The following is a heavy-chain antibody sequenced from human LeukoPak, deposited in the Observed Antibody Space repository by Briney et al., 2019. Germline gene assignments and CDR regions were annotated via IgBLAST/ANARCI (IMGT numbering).Heavy chain of an antibody. D-gene: IGHD3-10*01. CDR2: IRSKTYGGTT. J-gene: IGHJ4*02. CDR3: ARVTEGSLGYYYFDY. V-gene: IGHV3-49*03. Sequence: PGGSLRLSCAPSGFTFRDYPMSWFRQAPGKGLEWVGFIRSKTYGGTTDYAASVNGRFTISRDDSKSIAYLQMNSLKTGDAAVYFCARVTEGSLGYYYFDYWGQGTLVTVSS. CDR1: GFTFRDYP.